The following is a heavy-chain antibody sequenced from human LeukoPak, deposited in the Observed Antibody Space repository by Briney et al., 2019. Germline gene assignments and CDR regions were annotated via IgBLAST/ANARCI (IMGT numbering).Heavy chain of an antibody. D-gene: IGHD3-10*01. V-gene: IGHV1-2*02. CDR3: AREVYGSGNYYNTDY. Sequence: ASVKVSCKASGYTFTGYYMHWVRQAPGQGLEWMGWINPNSGGTNYVQKLQGRVTMTTDTSTSTAYMELRSLRSDDTAVYFCAREVYGSGNYYNTDYWGQGTLVTVSS. CDR1: GYTFTGYY. CDR2: INPNSGGT. J-gene: IGHJ4*02.